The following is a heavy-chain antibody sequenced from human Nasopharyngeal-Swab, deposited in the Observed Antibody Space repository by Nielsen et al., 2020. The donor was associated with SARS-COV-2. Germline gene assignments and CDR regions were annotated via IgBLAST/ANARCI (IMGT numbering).Heavy chain of an antibody. D-gene: IGHD1-1*01. CDR1: GGTFSSYA. CDR3: ARIAVHHNWFDP. CDR2: IIPIFGTA. J-gene: IGHJ5*02. V-gene: IGHV1-69*13. Sequence: SVKVACKASGGTFSSYAISWVRQAPGQGLEGMGGIIPIFGTANYAQKFQGRVTITADESTSTAYMELSSLRSEDTAVYYCARIAVHHNWFDPWGQGTLVTVSS.